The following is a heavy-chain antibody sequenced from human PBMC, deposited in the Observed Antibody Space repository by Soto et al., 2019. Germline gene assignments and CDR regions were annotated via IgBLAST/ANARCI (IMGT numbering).Heavy chain of an antibody. CDR1: GGSISSSSYY. CDR2: IYYSGST. V-gene: IGHV4-39*01. J-gene: IGHJ4*02. CDR3: ASLHDWGSRNS. Sequence: QLQLQESGPGLVKPSETPSLTCTVSGGSISSSSYYWGWIRQPPGKGLEWIGSIYYSGSTYYNPSLKSRVTISVDTSKNQFSLKLTSVTAADTAVYYCASLHDWGSRNSWGQGTLVTVSS. D-gene: IGHD3-10*01.